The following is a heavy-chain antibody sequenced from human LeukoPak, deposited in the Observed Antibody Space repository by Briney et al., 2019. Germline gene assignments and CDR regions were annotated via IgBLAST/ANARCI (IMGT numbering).Heavy chain of an antibody. CDR2: INPNSGGT. CDR1: GYTFTGYY. CDR3: ATGGRWELPRPYAFEI. D-gene: IGHD1-26*01. V-gene: IGHV1-2*02. Sequence: ASVKVSCKASGYTFTGYYMHWVRQAPGQGLEWMGWINPNSGGTNYAQKFQGRVTMTRDTSISTAYMELSRLRSDDTAVYYCATGGRWELPRPYAFEIWGQGTMVTVPS. J-gene: IGHJ3*02.